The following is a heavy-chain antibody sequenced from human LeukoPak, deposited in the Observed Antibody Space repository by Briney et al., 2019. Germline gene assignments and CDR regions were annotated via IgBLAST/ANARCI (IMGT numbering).Heavy chain of an antibody. CDR1: GFTFSSYA. Sequence: PGGSLRLSCAASGFTFSSYAMSWVRQAPVQGLEWVSAISTSGSSTYYADSVKGRFPISRDNSKNTLYLQMNSLRVEDTAVYYCAIPGPSYRRFDHWGQGTLVTVSS. CDR2: ISTSGSST. J-gene: IGHJ4*02. V-gene: IGHV3-23*01. CDR3: AIPGPSYRRFDH. D-gene: IGHD3-16*02.